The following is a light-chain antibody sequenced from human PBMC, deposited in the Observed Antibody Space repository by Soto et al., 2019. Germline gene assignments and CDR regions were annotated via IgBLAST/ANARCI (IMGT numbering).Light chain of an antibody. Sequence: DIVLTQSPGTLSLSPGERAALSCRASQSVSTSYLAWYQQKPGQAPRLLIYGASHRSTGIPDRFSGSGSGTDFTLTISRLEPEDFAVYYCQQYGSSPRTFGQGTKVDIK. CDR3: QQYGSSPRT. V-gene: IGKV3-20*01. CDR1: QSVSTSY. J-gene: IGKJ1*01. CDR2: GAS.